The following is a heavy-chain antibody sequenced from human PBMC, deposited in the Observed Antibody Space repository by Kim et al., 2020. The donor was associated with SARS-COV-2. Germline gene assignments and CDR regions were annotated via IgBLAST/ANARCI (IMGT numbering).Heavy chain of an antibody. J-gene: IGHJ6*02. V-gene: IGHV1-18*01. Sequence: ASVKVSCKTSGYTFTSYGISWVRQAPGQGLEWMGWISAYNGNTNYAQKLQGRVTMTTDTSTSTAYMELRSLTSDDTALYYCARGGTIYYFYYYGVDVWGQGTTVTVSS. CDR3: ARGGTIYYFYYYGVDV. CDR1: GYTFTSYG. CDR2: ISAYNGNT. D-gene: IGHD1-1*01.